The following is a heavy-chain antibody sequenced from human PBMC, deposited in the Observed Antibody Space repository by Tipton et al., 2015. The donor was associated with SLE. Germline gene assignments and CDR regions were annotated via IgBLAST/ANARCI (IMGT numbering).Heavy chain of an antibody. J-gene: IGHJ6*03. D-gene: IGHD1-26*01. V-gene: IGHV3-9*01. CDR3: VKDVGSTSHFYLDV. CDR2: LSWFSGTM. CDR1: GFRFDDYV. Sequence: SLRLSCAASGFRFDDYVMHWVRQVPGKGLEWVAGLSWFSGTMVYADSVKGRFTISRDNANNSLHLQMNSLRTEDTAIYFCVKDVGSTSHFYLDVWGKGTSVTVSS.